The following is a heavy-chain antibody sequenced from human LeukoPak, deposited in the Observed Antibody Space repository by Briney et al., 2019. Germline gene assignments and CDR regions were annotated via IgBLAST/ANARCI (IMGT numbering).Heavy chain of an antibody. V-gene: IGHV3-21*01. Sequence: GGSLRLSCAASGFTFSSYGMNWVRQAPGKGLEWVSSISSSSSNIYYADSVKGRFTISRDNAKNSLYPQMNSLRAEDTAVYYCARDGWIVATDGAYYYYMDVWGKGTTVTVS. J-gene: IGHJ6*03. CDR1: GFTFSSYG. D-gene: IGHD5-12*01. CDR3: ARDGWIVATDGAYYYYMDV. CDR2: ISSSSSNI.